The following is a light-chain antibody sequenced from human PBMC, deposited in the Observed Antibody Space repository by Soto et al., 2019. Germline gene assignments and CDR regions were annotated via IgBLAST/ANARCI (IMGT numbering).Light chain of an antibody. CDR3: SSYSGGNTLVL. J-gene: IGLJ2*01. CDR2: EVS. Sequence: QSALTQPASVSGSPGQSISISCTGTGSDIAIYNFVSWYQQYPGQAPKLLIFEVSHRPSGVSNRFSGSKSGTTASLTISGLQAEDEAEYYCSSYSGGNTLVLFGGGTKLTVL. V-gene: IGLV2-14*01. CDR1: GSDIAIYNF.